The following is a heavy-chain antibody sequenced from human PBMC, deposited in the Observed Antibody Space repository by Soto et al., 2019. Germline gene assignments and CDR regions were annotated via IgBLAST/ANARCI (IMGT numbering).Heavy chain of an antibody. Sequence: EVQLLDSGGVLVQPGGSLRLSCAASGFTFSSSAMSWVRQAPRKGLEWVSVVSGSGGTTYYADSVRVRFTISRDNSKNTLYLQMNSLRAEDTAIYFCARCTVDTIVTSGWCHYLDPWGQGTLVTVSS. V-gene: IGHV3-23*01. CDR1: GFTFSSSA. D-gene: IGHD6-19*01. CDR3: ARCTVDTIVTSGWCHYLDP. CDR2: VSGSGGTT. J-gene: IGHJ5*02.